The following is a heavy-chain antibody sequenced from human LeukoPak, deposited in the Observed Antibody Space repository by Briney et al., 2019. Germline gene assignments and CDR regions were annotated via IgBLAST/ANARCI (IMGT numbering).Heavy chain of an antibody. J-gene: IGHJ6*02. D-gene: IGHD1-26*01. CDR1: GFTFSDYA. V-gene: IGHV3-23*01. Sequence: PGGSLILSCAASGFTFSDYAMSWVRQAPGQGLEWVSGISGGGGMTYYTDPVKGRFTISRDNSKNTLYLQMNSLRAEDTAVYYCAKDFAATTERNYYGMDVWGQGTTVIVS. CDR2: ISGGGGMT. CDR3: AKDFAATTERNYYGMDV.